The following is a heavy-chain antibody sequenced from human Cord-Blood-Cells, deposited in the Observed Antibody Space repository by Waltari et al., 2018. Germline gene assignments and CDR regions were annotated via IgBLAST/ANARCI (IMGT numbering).Heavy chain of an antibody. CDR3: ARDFGRLRLGY. V-gene: IGHV6-1*01. CDR2: TYSEARWYN. D-gene: IGHD5-12*01. Sequence: QVQLQHSGPGLVKPSQTLSLTCAISGASVSSNSAAWNWIRRSPSRGLEWLGRTYSEARWYNDYAVSVKSRITINPDTYKNQFSLQLNSVTPEDTAVYYCARDFGRLRLGYWGQGTLVTVSS. J-gene: IGHJ4*02. CDR1: GASVSSNSAA.